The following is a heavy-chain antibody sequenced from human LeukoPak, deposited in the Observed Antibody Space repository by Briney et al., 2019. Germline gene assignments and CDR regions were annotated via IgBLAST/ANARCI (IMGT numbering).Heavy chain of an antibody. CDR2: ISYDGSNK. CDR1: GFTFSSYA. Sequence: GGSLRLSCAASGFTFSSYAMHWVRQAPGKGLEWVAVISYDGSNKYYADSVKGRFTISRDNSKNTLYLQMNSLRAEDTAVYYCAKDYRYYGWGSHMDVWGKGTTVTISS. CDR3: AKDYRYYGWGSHMDV. D-gene: IGHD3-10*01. J-gene: IGHJ6*03. V-gene: IGHV3-30*04.